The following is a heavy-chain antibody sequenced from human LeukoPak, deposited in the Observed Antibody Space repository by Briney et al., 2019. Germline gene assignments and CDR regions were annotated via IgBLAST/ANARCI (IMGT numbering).Heavy chain of an antibody. Sequence: PGESLKISCKGSGYSFTSYWIGWVRQMPGKGLEWMGIIYPGDSDTRYSPSFQGQVTISADKSIGTAYLQWSSLKASDTAMYYCARGPALLWFGELLYFDYWGQGTLVTVSS. CDR3: ARGPALLWFGELLYFDY. J-gene: IGHJ4*02. CDR2: IYPGDSDT. V-gene: IGHV5-51*01. D-gene: IGHD3-10*01. CDR1: GYSFTSYW.